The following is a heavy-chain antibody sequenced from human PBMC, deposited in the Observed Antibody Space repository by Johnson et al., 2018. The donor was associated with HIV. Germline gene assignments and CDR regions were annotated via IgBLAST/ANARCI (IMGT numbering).Heavy chain of an antibody. CDR1: GFTFSDYY. CDR3: ARTTRMVGAFDI. CDR2: ISSSGSTI. V-gene: IGHV3-11*04. D-gene: IGHD2-15*01. J-gene: IGHJ3*02. Sequence: QVQLVESGGGLVKPGGSLRLSCAASGFTFSDYYMSWIRQAPGKGLEWVSYISSSGSTIYYADSVKGRFPISRDNSKNTLYLQMNSLRADDTAVYYCARTTRMVGAFDIWGQGTMVTVSS.